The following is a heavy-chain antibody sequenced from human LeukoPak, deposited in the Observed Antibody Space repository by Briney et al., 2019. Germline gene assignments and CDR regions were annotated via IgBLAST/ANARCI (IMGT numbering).Heavy chain of an antibody. V-gene: IGHV5-51*01. D-gene: IGHD3-22*01. CDR3: ARLGPLPYYYDSSGYYYIDY. J-gene: IGHJ4*02. CDR1: GYSFTSYW. CDR2: IYPGDSDT. Sequence: GESLKISCKGSGYSFTSYWIGWVRQMPGKGLEWMGIIYPGDSDTRYSPSFQGQVTISADKSISTAYLQWSSLKASDTAMYYCARLGPLPYYYDSSGYYYIDYWGQGTLVTVSS.